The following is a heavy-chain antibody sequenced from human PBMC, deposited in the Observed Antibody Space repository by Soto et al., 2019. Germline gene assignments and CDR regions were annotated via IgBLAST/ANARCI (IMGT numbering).Heavy chain of an antibody. V-gene: IGHV4-59*01. J-gene: IGHJ3*02. CDR3: ERGPGGGSLGAFDI. CDR1: GGSMSTYY. CDR2: IYYSGST. D-gene: IGHD3-16*01. Sequence: SETLSLTCTVSGGSMSTYYWSWIRQPPGKGLEWIGYIYYSGSTNHNPSLKSRVTISVDTSKNQFSLKLSSVTAADTAVYYCERGPGGGSLGAFDIWGQGTMVTVSS.